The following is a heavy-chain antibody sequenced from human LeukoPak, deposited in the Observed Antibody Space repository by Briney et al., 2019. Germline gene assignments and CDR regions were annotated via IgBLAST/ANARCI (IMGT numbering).Heavy chain of an antibody. V-gene: IGHV3-23*01. D-gene: IGHD4-17*01. Sequence: GGSLRLSCAASGFTFGSYAMSWVRQAPGKGLEWVSAISGSGGSTYYADSVKGRFTISRDNSKNTLYLQMNSLRAEDTAVYYCAKDLGSTVTTFDYWGQGTLVTVSS. CDR3: AKDLGSTVTTFDY. CDR2: ISGSGGST. CDR1: GFTFGSYA. J-gene: IGHJ4*02.